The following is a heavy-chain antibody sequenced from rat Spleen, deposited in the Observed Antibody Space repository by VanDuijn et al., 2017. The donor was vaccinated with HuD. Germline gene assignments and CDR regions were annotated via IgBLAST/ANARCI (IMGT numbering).Heavy chain of an antibody. Sequence: EVQLVESGGGLVQPGRSLKLSCAASGFTFTNYGMHWIRQAPTKGLEWVATISYDGSSTYYRDSVKGRFTISRDNAKSTLYLQLDSLRSEDTATYYCARHNSGYGVMDAWGKGASVTVSS. J-gene: IGHJ4*01. CDR2: ISYDGSST. CDR3: ARHNSGYGVMDA. CDR1: GFTFTNYG. D-gene: IGHD4-3*01. V-gene: IGHV5-29*01.